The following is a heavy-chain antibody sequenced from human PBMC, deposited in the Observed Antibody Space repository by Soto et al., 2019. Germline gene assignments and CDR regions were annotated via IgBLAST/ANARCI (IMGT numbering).Heavy chain of an antibody. Sequence: SVKVSCKASGFTFTSSAMQWVRQARGQRLEWIGWIVVGSGNTNYAQKFQERVTITRDMSTSTAYMELSSLRSEDTSVYYFSARITMVRGVIIETFDYWGQGTLVTVSS. CDR3: SARITMVRGVIIETFDY. CDR1: GFTFTSSA. V-gene: IGHV1-58*02. J-gene: IGHJ4*02. CDR2: IVVGSGNT. D-gene: IGHD3-10*01.